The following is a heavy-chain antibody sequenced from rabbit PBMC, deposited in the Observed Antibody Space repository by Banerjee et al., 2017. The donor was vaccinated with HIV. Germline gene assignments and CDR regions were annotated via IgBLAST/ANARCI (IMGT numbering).Heavy chain of an antibody. V-gene: IGHV1S45*01. J-gene: IGHJ3*01. D-gene: IGHD4-1*01. CDR2: INTSSGNT. CDR1: GFTISNKYV. CDR3: ARRNSGWDL. Sequence: QERLQESGGGLVTPGGTLTLTCTASGFTISNKYVMCWVRQAPGKGLEWIACINTSSGNTVYASWAKGRFTISRTSSTTVTLQMTSLTAADTATYFCARRNSGWDLWGQGTLVTVS.